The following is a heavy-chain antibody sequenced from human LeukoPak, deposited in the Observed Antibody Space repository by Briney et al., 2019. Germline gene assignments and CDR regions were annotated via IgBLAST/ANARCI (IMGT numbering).Heavy chain of an antibody. CDR1: GGSISSYY. J-gene: IGHJ4*02. D-gene: IGHD6-19*01. CDR2: IYYSGST. Sequence: SETLSLTCTVYGGSISSYYWSWIRQPPGKGLEWIGYIYYSGSTNYNPSLKSRVTISVDTSKNQFSLKLSSVTAADTAVYYCARDPYSSGWYYFDYWGQGTLVTVSS. CDR3: ARDPYSSGWYYFDY. V-gene: IGHV4-59*01.